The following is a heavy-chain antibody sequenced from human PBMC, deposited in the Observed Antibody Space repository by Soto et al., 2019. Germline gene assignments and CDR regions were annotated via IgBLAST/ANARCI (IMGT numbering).Heavy chain of an antibody. D-gene: IGHD2-2*01. Sequence: QVQLVQSGAEVKKPGASVKVSCKASGYDFSSYGISWVRQAPGQGLEWMGWISASNGNRDYAQQFQGRVTMTSDTSRTTAYMELRSLRSDDTAVYSCVRDPQRNDYWGQGTLVNVSS. J-gene: IGHJ4*02. CDR1: GYDFSSYG. V-gene: IGHV1-18*04. CDR2: ISASNGNR. CDR3: VRDPQRNDY.